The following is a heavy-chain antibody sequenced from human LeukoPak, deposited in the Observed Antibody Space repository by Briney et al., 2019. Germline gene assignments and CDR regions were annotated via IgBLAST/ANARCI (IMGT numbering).Heavy chain of an antibody. CDR1: GFTFTSSA. CDR3: AATYYDFWSGYYNFDFDY. V-gene: IGHV1-58*02. Sequence: SVKVSCKASGFTFTSSAMQWVRQARGQRLEWIGWIVVGSGNTNYAQKFQERVTITRDMSTSTAYMELSSLRSEDTAVYYCAATYYDFWSGYYNFDFDYWGQGTLDTVSS. CDR2: IVVGSGNT. J-gene: IGHJ4*02. D-gene: IGHD3-3*01.